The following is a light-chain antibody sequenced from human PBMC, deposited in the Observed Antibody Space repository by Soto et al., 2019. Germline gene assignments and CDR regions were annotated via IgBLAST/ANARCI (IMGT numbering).Light chain of an antibody. Sequence: QSVLTQPASMSGSPGQSITISCTGTRSDIGTYNYLSWYQQHPGKAHRLVISDVRNRPSGVSNRFSGTKSSNTASLTITGLPSEDAADYYCMSYTTTSSFVFGSGTKVTVL. CDR1: RSDIGTYNY. V-gene: IGLV2-14*03. CDR3: MSYTTTSSFV. J-gene: IGLJ1*01. CDR2: DVR.